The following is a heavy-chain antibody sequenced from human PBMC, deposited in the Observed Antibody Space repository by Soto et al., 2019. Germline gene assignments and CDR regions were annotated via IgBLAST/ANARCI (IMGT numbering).Heavy chain of an antibody. Sequence: QVQLVESGGGVVQPGRSLRLSCAASGFTFSNYDIHWVRQAPGKGLEWVAVISYDGSNKYYADSVKGRFTISRDNSKNTLYLQMTSLRLEDTAVYYCARGPLWGGSRPRDYWGQGTLVTVSS. D-gene: IGHD2-15*01. CDR1: GFTFSNYD. J-gene: IGHJ4*02. CDR2: ISYDGSNK. CDR3: ARGPLWGGSRPRDY. V-gene: IGHV3-30-3*01.